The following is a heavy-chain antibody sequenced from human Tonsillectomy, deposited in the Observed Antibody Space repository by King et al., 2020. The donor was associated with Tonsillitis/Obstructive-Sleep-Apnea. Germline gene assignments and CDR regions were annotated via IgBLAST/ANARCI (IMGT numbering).Heavy chain of an antibody. J-gene: IGHJ5*02. CDR3: ARDFNIVVVPADWFDP. CDR1: GFTFSSYS. Sequence: VQLVESGGGLVKPGGSLRLSCAASGFTFSSYSMNWVRQAPGKGLEWVSSISSSSSYIFYADSVKGRFTISRDNAKNSLYLQMNSLRAEDTAVYYCARDFNIVVVPADWFDPWDQGTLVTVSS. CDR2: ISSSSSYI. V-gene: IGHV3-21*01. D-gene: IGHD2-2*01.